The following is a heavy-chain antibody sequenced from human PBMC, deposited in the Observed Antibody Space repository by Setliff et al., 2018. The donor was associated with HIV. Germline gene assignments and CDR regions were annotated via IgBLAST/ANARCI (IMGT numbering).Heavy chain of an antibody. Sequence: SETLSLTCTVSGGSIRSHYWSWIRQPAGKGLEWIGHIHTSGSTKYNPSLKSRVTISADTPKNQFSLNLSSVTAAETAVYYCARVGYHGSGRYSFDYWGQGTLVTVS. J-gene: IGHJ4*02. CDR3: ARVGYHGSGRYSFDY. D-gene: IGHD3-10*01. CDR2: IHTSGST. CDR1: GGSIRSHY. V-gene: IGHV4-4*07.